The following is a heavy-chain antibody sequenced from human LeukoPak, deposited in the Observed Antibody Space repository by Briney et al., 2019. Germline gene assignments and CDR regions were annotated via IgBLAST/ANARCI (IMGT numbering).Heavy chain of an antibody. V-gene: IGHV1-2*02. D-gene: IGHD6-19*01. CDR2: INPNSGGT. J-gene: IGHJ4*02. CDR3: ARDRRVAALPDY. CDR1: GYTFTGYY. Sequence: WASVTVSCTASGYTFTGYYMHWVRQAPGQGLEWMGWINPNSGGTNYAQKFQGRVTMTRDTSISTAYMELSRLRSDDTAVYYCARDRRVAALPDYWGQGTLVTVSS.